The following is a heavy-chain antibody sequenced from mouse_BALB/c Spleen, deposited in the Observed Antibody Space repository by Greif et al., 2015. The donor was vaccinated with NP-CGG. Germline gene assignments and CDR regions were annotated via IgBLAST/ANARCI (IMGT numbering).Heavy chain of an antibody. CDR1: GYSFTGYY. CDR2: ISCYNGAT. Sequence: LVKTGASVKISCKASGYSFTGYYIHWVKQSHGKSLEWIGYISCYNGATTYNQKFKGKATFTVDTSSNTAYMQFNSLTSEDSAVYYCVRRDYRYDGFAYWGQGTLVTVSA. CDR3: VRRDYRYDGFAY. J-gene: IGHJ3*01. D-gene: IGHD2-14*01. V-gene: IGHV1S34*01.